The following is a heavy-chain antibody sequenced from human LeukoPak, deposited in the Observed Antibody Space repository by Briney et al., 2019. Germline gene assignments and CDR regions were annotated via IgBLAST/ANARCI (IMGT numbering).Heavy chain of an antibody. Sequence: ASVKVSCKASGYTFTSYGISWVRQAPGQGLEWMGWISAYNGNTNYAQKLQGRVTMTTDTSTSTAYMELRSLRSDDTAVYYCARERYDFWSGYYKDYWGQGTLVTVSS. CDR1: GYTFTSYG. D-gene: IGHD3-3*01. CDR2: ISAYNGNT. V-gene: IGHV1-18*01. J-gene: IGHJ4*02. CDR3: ARERYDFWSGYYKDY.